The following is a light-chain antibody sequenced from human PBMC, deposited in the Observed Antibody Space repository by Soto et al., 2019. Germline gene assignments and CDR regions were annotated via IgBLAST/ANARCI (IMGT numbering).Light chain of an antibody. Sequence: IVLTQSPATLSLSPGERATLSCRASQSVSNYLAWYQHKPGRAPRLLIYDTSNRATGIPARFSGSGSGTDFTLSISNLEPEDFAVYYCQQRTNWALTFGGGTRVVIK. CDR1: QSVSNY. J-gene: IGKJ4*01. V-gene: IGKV3-11*01. CDR3: QQRTNWALT. CDR2: DTS.